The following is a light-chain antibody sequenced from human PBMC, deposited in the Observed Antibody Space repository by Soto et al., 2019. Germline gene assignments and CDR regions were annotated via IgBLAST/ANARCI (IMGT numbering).Light chain of an antibody. CDR2: GAS. J-gene: IGKJ1*01. CDR1: QSVSSN. V-gene: IGKV3D-15*01. Sequence: LVMTQSPATLSVSPGQRATLSCRASQSVSSNLAWYQQKPGQAPRLLIYGASTRATGIPARFSGSGSGTEFTLTISSLQSEDFAVYYCQQYNNWPRTFCQVTKVDIK. CDR3: QQYNNWPRT.